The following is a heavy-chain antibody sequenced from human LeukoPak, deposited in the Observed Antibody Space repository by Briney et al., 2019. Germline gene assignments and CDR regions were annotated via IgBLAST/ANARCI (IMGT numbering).Heavy chain of an antibody. CDR3: AGIPLSTTMVDY. V-gene: IGHV3-48*01. J-gene: IGHJ4*02. Sequence: GGSLRLSCAASGFTFSSYSMNWVRQAPGKGLERVSYISSGSSTIHYADSVKGRFTISRDNAKSSLFLQMNSLRAEDTAVYYCAGIPLSTTMVDYWGQGTLVTVSS. D-gene: IGHD5-18*01. CDR2: ISSGSSTI. CDR1: GFTFSSYS.